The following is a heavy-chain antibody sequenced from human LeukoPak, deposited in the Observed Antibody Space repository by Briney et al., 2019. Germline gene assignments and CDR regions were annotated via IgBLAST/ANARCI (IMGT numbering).Heavy chain of an antibody. J-gene: IGHJ4*02. CDR2: IYYSGST. CDR3: ARDKKNDFWSGPMFDY. CDR1: GGSISSYY. D-gene: IGHD3-3*01. V-gene: IGHV4-59*12. Sequence: SETLSLTCTVSGGSISSYYWSWIRQPPGKGLEWIGYIYYSGSTNYNPSLKSRVTISVDTSKNQFSLRLSSVTAADTAVYYCARDKKNDFWSGPMFDYWGQGTLVTVSS.